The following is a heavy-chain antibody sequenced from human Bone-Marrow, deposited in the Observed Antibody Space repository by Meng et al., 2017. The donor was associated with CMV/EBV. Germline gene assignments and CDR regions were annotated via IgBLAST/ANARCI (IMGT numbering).Heavy chain of an antibody. CDR3: AREEETLTEGGWFDP. CDR2: ISYDGSNK. V-gene: IGHV3-30-3*01. J-gene: IGHJ5*02. D-gene: IGHD3-16*01. CDR1: GFTFSSYA. Sequence: GGSLRLSCAASGFTFSSYAMHWVRQAPGKGLEWVAVISYDGSNKYYADSVKGRFTISRDNSKNTLYLQMNSLRAEDTAVYYCAREEETLTEGGWFDPWGQGTLVTVS.